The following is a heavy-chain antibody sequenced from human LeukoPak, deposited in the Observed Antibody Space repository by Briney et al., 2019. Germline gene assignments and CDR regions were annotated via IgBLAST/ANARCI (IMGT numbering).Heavy chain of an antibody. Sequence: GGSLRLSCATSGFTVSDNYMTWVRQAPGKGLEWVSIIYGGSTYYADSVKGRFTISRDNSKNTVYLQMNSLRAEDTAVYYCARDFEGVHRTTNSYTYYYYMDVWGKGTTVIVSS. CDR1: GFTVSDNY. CDR3: ARDFEGVHRTTNSYTYYYYMDV. D-gene: IGHD2/OR15-2a*01. V-gene: IGHV3-53*01. CDR2: IYGGST. J-gene: IGHJ6*03.